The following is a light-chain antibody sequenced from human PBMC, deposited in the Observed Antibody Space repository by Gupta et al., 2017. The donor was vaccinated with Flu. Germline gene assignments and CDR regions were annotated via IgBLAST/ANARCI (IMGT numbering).Light chain of an antibody. V-gene: IGLV3-21*02. CDR2: DDS. CDR3: QVWDSSSDRGV. Sequence: GQTARIACGGNNIASKAVHWYQQKPGQAPVLGVNDDSDRPSGIPERFAGSNSGNTANLSISRVEAGDEADYDCQVWDSSSDRGVCGGGTKLT. CDR1: NIASKA. J-gene: IGLJ3*02.